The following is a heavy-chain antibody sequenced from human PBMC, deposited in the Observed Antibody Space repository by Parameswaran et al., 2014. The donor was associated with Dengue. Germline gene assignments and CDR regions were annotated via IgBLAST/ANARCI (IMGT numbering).Heavy chain of an antibody. J-gene: IGHJ3*02. CDR3: ARDEVGAYYYDSSGSPRDPNDAFDI. V-gene: IGHV1-18*01. CDR2: ISAYNGNT. D-gene: IGHD3-22*01. Sequence: SWVRQAPGQGLEWMGWISAYNGNTNYAQKLQGRVTMTTDTSTSTAYMELRSLRSDDTAVYYCARDEVGAYYYDSSGSPRDPNDAFDIWGQGTMVTVSS.